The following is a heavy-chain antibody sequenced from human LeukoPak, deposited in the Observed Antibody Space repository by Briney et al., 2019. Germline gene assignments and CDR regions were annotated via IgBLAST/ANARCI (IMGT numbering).Heavy chain of an antibody. V-gene: IGHV3-30*18. J-gene: IGHJ4*02. D-gene: IGHD2-15*01. Sequence: GGSLRLSCAASGFTFSSYGMHWVRQAPGKGLEWVAVIPYDGSNKYYADSVKGRFTISRDNSKNTLYLQMSSLRAEDTAVYYCAKEAAGSSLSDYWGQGTLVTVSS. CDR1: GFTFSSYG. CDR3: AKEAAGSSLSDY. CDR2: IPYDGSNK.